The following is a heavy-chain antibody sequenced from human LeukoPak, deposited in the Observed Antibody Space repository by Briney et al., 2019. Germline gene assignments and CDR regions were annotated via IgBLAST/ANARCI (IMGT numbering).Heavy chain of an antibody. Sequence: GGSLRLSCAASGFTFSSYAMHWVRQAPGKGLEYVSAISYNGGDTYYANSVKGRFTISRDNSKNTLYLQMGSLRTEDMAVYYCARVRIGLDYWAQGTLVTVSS. CDR3: ARVRIGLDY. CDR2: ISYNGGDT. J-gene: IGHJ4*02. CDR1: GFTFSSYA. D-gene: IGHD2-15*01. V-gene: IGHV3-64*01.